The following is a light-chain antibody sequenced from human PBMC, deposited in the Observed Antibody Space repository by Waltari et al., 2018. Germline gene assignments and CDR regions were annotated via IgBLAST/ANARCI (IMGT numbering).Light chain of an antibody. CDR3: QSTDSSAVYVV. CDR1: ALPNRY. CDR2: KDT. J-gene: IGLJ2*01. Sequence: SYELTQPPSVSVSPGQTARITCSGDALPNRYAYWYQQKPGRAPKLLIYKDTGRPSRIPERFSVSTSGTTVTLTITGVQAEDEADYYCQSTDSSAVYVVFGGGTKLTVL. V-gene: IGLV3-25*03.